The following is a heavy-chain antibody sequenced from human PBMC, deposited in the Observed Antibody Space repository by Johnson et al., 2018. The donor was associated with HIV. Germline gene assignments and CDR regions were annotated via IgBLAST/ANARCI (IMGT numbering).Heavy chain of an antibody. J-gene: IGHJ3*02. CDR1: GFSFDDYA. CDR3: ARKGDAFDI. V-gene: IGHV3-9*01. CDR2: ISWNSGSK. Sequence: VQLVESGGGLVQPGRSLRLSCAASGFSFDDYAMHWVRQAPGKGLEWVSGISWNSGSKGYADSVKGRFTISRDNGRNSLYLQMNSLRAEDTAVYYCARKGDAFDIWGQGTVVTVSS.